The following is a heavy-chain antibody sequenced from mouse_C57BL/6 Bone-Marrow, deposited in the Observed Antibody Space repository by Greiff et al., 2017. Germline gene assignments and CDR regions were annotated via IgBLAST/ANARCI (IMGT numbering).Heavy chain of an antibody. J-gene: IGHJ3*01. D-gene: IGHD2-4*01. Sequence: EVQLKESGGGLVQPGGSLKLSCAASGFTFSDYYMYWVRQTPEKRLEWVAYISNGGGSTYYPDTVKGRFTISRDNAKNTLYLQMSRLKSEDTAMYYCARPPYYDYDGFAYWGQGTLVTVSA. V-gene: IGHV5-12*01. CDR3: ARPPYYDYDGFAY. CDR2: ISNGGGST. CDR1: GFTFSDYY.